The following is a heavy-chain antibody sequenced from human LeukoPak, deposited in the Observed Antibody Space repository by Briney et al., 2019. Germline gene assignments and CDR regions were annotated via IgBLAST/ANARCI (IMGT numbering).Heavy chain of an antibody. CDR1: GFRFSNYG. CDR3: AKEWLWEGFYYGPNV. V-gene: IGHV3-30*18. Sequence: GGSLRLSCAASGFRFSNYGMYWVRQAPGKGLEWLAFISYDGSKKYYADSVEGRLTISRDNSKNTLFLQMSSLRPEDTALYYCAKEWLWEGFYYGPNVWGQGTTVTVSS. D-gene: IGHD1-26*01. CDR2: ISYDGSKK. J-gene: IGHJ6*02.